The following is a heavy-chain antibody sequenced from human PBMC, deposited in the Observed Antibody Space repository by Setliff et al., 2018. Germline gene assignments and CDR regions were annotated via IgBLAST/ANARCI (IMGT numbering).Heavy chain of an antibody. V-gene: IGHV1-18*01. CDR3: AISTLSICSGGTCPNVFDL. CDR1: GYILNSYG. J-gene: IGHJ3*01. Sequence: ASVKVSCKASGYILNSYGISWVRQAPGQGLEWMGWISSYNDITNYAQRFQGRVTLTTDMSTSAAYMELRSLGSDDTAVYYCAISTLSICSGGTCPNVFDLWGQGTMVTVSS. CDR2: ISSYNDIT. D-gene: IGHD2-15*01.